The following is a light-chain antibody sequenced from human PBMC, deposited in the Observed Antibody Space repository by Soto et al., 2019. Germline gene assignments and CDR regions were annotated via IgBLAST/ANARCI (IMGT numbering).Light chain of an antibody. J-gene: IGLJ1*01. CDR1: GSDIGAYDY. Sequence: QSVLSQLASLSRSPGQSCSSAFMGTGSDIGAYDYVALFQQHPGKAPKLKMSEVNNRRSGVSNRFSGSKSGNTAYLTISGLQVEDEAEYFCLSLTTTSTHVFGNGTKSPS. CDR2: EVN. CDR3: LSLTTTSTHV. V-gene: IGLV2-14*01.